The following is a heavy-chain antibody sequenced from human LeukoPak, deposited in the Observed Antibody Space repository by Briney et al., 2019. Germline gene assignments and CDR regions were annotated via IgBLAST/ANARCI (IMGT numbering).Heavy chain of an antibody. CDR3: ARGYFAKGFDY. V-gene: IGHV4-39*01. D-gene: IGHD2/OR15-2a*01. CDR2: IYYSGST. CDR1: GGSISSSSHY. J-gene: IGHJ4*02. Sequence: SETLSLTCTVSGGSISSSSHYWGWIRQPPGKGLEWLGSIYYSGSTFDNPSLKSRVTISVDTSKNQFSLKLNSVTAADTAVYYCARGYFAKGFDYWGQGTLVTVSS.